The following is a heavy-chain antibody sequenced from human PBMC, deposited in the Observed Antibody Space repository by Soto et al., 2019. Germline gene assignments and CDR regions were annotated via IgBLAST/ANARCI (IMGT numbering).Heavy chain of an antibody. CDR2: INPNSGGT. Sequence: QVQLVQSGAEVKKPGASVKVSCKASGYTFTGYYMHWVRQAPGQGLEWMGWINPNSGGTNYAQRFRGCVTMTRDTSISTAYRELSRLRSDDTAVYYCAGGGEFGEPPWGMDVWGRGTTVTVSS. CDR3: AGGGEFGEPPWGMDV. CDR1: GYTFTGYY. V-gene: IGHV1-2*04. J-gene: IGHJ6*02. D-gene: IGHD3-10*01.